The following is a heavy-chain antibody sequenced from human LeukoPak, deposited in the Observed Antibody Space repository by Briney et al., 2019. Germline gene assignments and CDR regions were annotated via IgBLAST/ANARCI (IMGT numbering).Heavy chain of an antibody. Sequence: GGSLRLSCAASGFAFNSYDMHWVRQITGKGLEWVSSIGTVGDTFYVDSVKGRFTISREDAKNSLSLQMNNVRAGDTAVYYCAISRAYRGGDCCFQSWGQGTLVTVSS. V-gene: IGHV3-13*01. CDR1: GFAFNSYD. D-gene: IGHD2-21*02. J-gene: IGHJ5*02. CDR2: IGTVGDT. CDR3: AISRAYRGGDCCFQS.